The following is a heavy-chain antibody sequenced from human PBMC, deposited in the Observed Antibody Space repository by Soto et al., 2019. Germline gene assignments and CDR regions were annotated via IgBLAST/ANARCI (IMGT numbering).Heavy chain of an antibody. CDR1: GFTFSSYG. CDR3: ARGQQLSDY. Sequence: QVQLVESGGGVVQPRRSLRLSCAATGFTFSSYGMHWVRQAPGKGLEWVAVIWYDGSNKYYGDSVKGRFTISRDNSKNTLYLQMNGLRAEDTAVYYCARGQQLSDYWGQGTLVTVSS. CDR2: IWYDGSNK. J-gene: IGHJ4*02. D-gene: IGHD6-13*01. V-gene: IGHV3-33*01.